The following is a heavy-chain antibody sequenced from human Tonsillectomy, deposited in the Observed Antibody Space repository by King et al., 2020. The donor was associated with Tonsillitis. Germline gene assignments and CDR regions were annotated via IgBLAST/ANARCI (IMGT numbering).Heavy chain of an antibody. D-gene: IGHD6-13*01. CDR3: ARVITAAVYLDY. Sequence: QVQLQESGPGLVKASQTLSLTCAVSGGSISSGAYYWSWIRQHPGKGLEWIWFIYYSGSTYYNPSLKSRVTIYVDTSKNQFSLNLSAVTAADTAVYYCARVITAAVYLDYWGQGTLVTVSS. J-gene: IGHJ4*02. V-gene: IGHV4-31*11. CDR2: IYYSGST. CDR1: GGSISSGAYY.